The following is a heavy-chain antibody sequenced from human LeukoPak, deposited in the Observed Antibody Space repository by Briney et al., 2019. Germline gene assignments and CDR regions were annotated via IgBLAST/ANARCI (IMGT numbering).Heavy chain of an antibody. V-gene: IGHV4-38-2*02. CDR1: GYSISSNYY. D-gene: IGHD2-2*01. CDR2: IYHSGSTY. J-gene: IGHJ5*02. CDR3: VRGIYCSSTSCDAFDP. Sequence: SETLSLTCSVSGYSISSNYYWGWIRQSPGKGLEWIRSIYHSGSTYYYNPSLKSRVTISVDTSKNQFSLKLTSVTATDTAVYYCVRGIYCSSTSCDAFDPWGQGTLVSVSS.